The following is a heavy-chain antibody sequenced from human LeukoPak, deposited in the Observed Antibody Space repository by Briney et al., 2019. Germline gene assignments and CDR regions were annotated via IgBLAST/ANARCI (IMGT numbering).Heavy chain of an antibody. CDR3: ARGLAAGWDPYYYDSSGYWPWFDY. CDR2: IYYSGST. J-gene: IGHJ4*02. Sequence: SETLCLICTDSGGSNSSGAYYWSWIRQPPGKGLEWVGYIYYSGSTYYNPSLKSRVTISVDTSKNQFSLKLSSVTAADTAVYYCARGLAAGWDPYYYDSSGYWPWFDYWGQGTLVTVSS. D-gene: IGHD3-22*01. V-gene: IGHV4-30-4*08. CDR1: GGSNSSGAYY.